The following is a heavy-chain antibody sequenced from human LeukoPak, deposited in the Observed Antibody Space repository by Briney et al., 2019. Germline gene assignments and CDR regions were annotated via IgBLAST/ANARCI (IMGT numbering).Heavy chain of an antibody. V-gene: IGHV4-59*08. CDR3: ARLHDYGDYYFDY. J-gene: IGHJ4*02. Sequence: SETLSLTCTVSGGSISSYYWSWIRQPPGKGLEWIGYIYYSGSTNYNPSLKSRVTISVDTSKNQFSLKLSSVTAADTAVYYCARLHDYGDYYFDYWGQGTLVTVSS. CDR2: IYYSGST. CDR1: GGSISSYY. D-gene: IGHD4-17*01.